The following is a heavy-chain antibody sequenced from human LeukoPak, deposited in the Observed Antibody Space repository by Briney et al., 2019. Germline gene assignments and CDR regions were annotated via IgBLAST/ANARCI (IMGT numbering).Heavy chain of an antibody. CDR1: GYTLTELS. V-gene: IGHV1-24*01. CDR2: FDPEDGET. CDR3: ATDREGGGYYDAFDI. D-gene: IGHD3-22*01. J-gene: IGHJ3*02. Sequence: GASVKVSCKVSGYTLTELSMHWVRQAPGKGLEWMGGFDPEDGETIYAQRFQGRVTMTEDTSTDTAYMELTSLRSEDTAVYYCATDREGGGYYDAFDIWGQGTMVTVSS.